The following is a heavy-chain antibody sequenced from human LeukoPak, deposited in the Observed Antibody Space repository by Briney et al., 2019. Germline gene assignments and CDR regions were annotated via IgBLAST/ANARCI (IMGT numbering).Heavy chain of an antibody. CDR1: GFSFRNSW. J-gene: IGHJ5*02. D-gene: IGHD6-13*01. CDR2: IKQDATEI. Sequence: GGSLRLSCATSGFSFRNSWMSWVRQAPGKGLEWVANIKQDATEIYYADSVKGRFTISRDNAKNSLYLQMNSLRAEDTAVYYCARQIAAASFDPWGQGTLVTVSS. V-gene: IGHV3-7*01. CDR3: ARQIAAASFDP.